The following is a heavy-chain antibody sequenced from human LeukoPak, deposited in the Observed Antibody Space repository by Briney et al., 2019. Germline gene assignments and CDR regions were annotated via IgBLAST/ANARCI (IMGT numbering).Heavy chain of an antibody. D-gene: IGHD6-13*01. CDR3: ARDHSAGYLDY. CDR1: GGSISSGGYY. J-gene: IGHJ4*02. Sequence: SQTLSLTCTVPGGSISSGGYYWSWIRQHPGKGLEWIGYIYYSGSTYYNPSLKSRVTISVDTSKNQFSLKLSSVTAADTAVYYCARDHSAGYLDYWGQGTLVTVSS. V-gene: IGHV4-31*03. CDR2: IYYSGST.